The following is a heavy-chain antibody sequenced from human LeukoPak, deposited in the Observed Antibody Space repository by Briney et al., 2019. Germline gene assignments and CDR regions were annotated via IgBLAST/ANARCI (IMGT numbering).Heavy chain of an antibody. Sequence: ASVKVSCKASGGTFSSYAISWVRQAPGQGLEWMGWISAYNGNTNYAQKLQGRVTMTTDTSTSTAYMELRSLRSDDTAVYYCARGADTAMVLNWFDPWGQGTLVTVSS. V-gene: IGHV1-18*01. CDR3: ARGADTAMVLNWFDP. CDR2: ISAYNGNT. CDR1: GGTFSSYA. D-gene: IGHD5-18*01. J-gene: IGHJ5*02.